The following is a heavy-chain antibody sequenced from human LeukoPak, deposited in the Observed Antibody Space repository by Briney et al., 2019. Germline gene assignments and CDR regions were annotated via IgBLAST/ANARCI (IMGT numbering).Heavy chain of an antibody. CDR1: GYTFTGYY. D-gene: IGHD5-18*01. CDR3: ARDLWLWRLRPQSKTDY. J-gene: IGHJ4*02. CDR2: INPNSGGT. Sequence: ASVTVSCKASGYTFTGYYMHWVRQAPGQGLEWMGWINPNSGGTNYAQKFQGRVTITRATSISTAYMELSRLRSDDTAVYYCARDLWLWRLRPQSKTDYLRQGTLVAVSS. V-gene: IGHV1-2*02.